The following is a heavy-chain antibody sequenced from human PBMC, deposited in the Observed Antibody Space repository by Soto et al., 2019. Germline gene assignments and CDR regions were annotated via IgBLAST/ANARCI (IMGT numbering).Heavy chain of an antibody. CDR2: IDPSDSQT. V-gene: IGHV5-10-1*01. J-gene: IGHJ4*02. Sequence: GESLKISCKGSGYSFAGYWITWVRQKPGKGLEWMGRIDPSDSQTYYSPSFRGHVTISVTKSITTVFLQWSSLSASDTAMYYCARQIYDSDTGPNFQYYFDSWGQGTPVTVSS. D-gene: IGHD3-22*01. CDR1: GYSFAGYW. CDR3: ARQIYDSDTGPNFQYYFDS.